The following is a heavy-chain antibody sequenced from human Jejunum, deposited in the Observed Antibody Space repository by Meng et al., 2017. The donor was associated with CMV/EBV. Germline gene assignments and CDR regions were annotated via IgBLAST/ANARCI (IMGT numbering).Heavy chain of an antibody. Sequence: TFSRCAMSWVRQAPGKGLEWVANIKEDVSEIYYLGSVKGRFTISRDNAKNSLYLQMNSLRAEDTAVYYCARMYCSTISCYTDAFDIWGQGTMVTVSS. D-gene: IGHD2-2*02. CDR2: IKEDVSEI. V-gene: IGHV3-7*01. CDR3: ARMYCSTISCYTDAFDI. J-gene: IGHJ3*02. CDR1: TFSRCA.